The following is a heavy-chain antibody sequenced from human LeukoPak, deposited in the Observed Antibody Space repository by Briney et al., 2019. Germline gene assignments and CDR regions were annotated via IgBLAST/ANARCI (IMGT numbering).Heavy chain of an antibody. D-gene: IGHD2-2*01. Sequence: ASVKVSCKASGYTFTSYDINWVRQATGQGLEWMGWMNPNSGNTGYAQKFQGRVTMTRNSPISTSYMKLGRLRSEEPAVIYRARVLTWSTSCYLGYWGQGTLVTVSS. CDR2: MNPNSGNT. J-gene: IGHJ4*02. CDR3: ARVLTWSTSCYLGY. V-gene: IGHV1-8*01. CDR1: GYTFTSYD.